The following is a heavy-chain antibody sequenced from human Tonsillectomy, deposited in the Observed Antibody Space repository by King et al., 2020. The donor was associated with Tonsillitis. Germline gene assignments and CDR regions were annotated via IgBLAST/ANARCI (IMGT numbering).Heavy chain of an antibody. CDR2: ISTSDGRT. Sequence: VQLVESGGGSVRPGGSLRLSCAASGFTFTSYAMNWVRQAPGKGLEWVSTISTSDGRTFYADSVRGRFTISRDTSKNTLYLQMSSLRAEDTAIYYCAKDLLGGGYVNFDYWGQGSLVTVSS. V-gene: IGHV3-23*04. CDR3: AKDLLGGGYVNFDY. D-gene: IGHD2-15*01. CDR1: GFTFTSYA. J-gene: IGHJ4*02.